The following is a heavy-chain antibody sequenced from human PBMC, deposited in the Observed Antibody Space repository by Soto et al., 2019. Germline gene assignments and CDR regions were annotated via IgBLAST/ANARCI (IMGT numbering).Heavy chain of an antibody. D-gene: IGHD3-16*02. V-gene: IGHV3-23*01. CDR1: GFTFSSYA. CDR2: ISGSGGSI. J-gene: IGHJ4*02. CDR3: ATDYDYVWGSYRYRIGFDY. Sequence: GGSLRLSCAASGFTFSSYAMSWVRQAPGKGLEWVSAISGSGGSIYYADSGKGRFTISRDNSKNTLYLQMNSLRAEDTAVYYCATDYDYVWGSYRYRIGFDYWGQGTLVTVSS.